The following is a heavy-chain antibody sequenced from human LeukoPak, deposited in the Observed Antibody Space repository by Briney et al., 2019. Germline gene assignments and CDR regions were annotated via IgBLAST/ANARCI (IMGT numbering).Heavy chain of an antibody. CDR2: ISYDGSNK. Sequence: GGSLRLSCAASGLTFSSYGMHWVRQAPGKGLEWVAVISYDGSNKYYAGSVKGRFTISRDNSKNTLYLQMNSLRAEDTAVYYCAKSSRPLRYFDWLLLSWGQGTLVTVSS. V-gene: IGHV3-30*18. D-gene: IGHD3-9*01. CDR1: GLTFSSYG. J-gene: IGHJ4*02. CDR3: AKSSRPLRYFDWLLLS.